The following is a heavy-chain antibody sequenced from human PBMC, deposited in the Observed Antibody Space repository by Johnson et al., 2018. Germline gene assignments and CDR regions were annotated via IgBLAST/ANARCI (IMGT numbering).Heavy chain of an antibody. V-gene: IGHV3-48*02. J-gene: IGHJ3*02. CDR1: GFTFSSYS. Sequence: VQLQESGGGLVQPGGSLRLSCAASGFTFSSYSMNWVRQAPGKGLEWLSYISSSSSTIYYADSVKGRVTISRDNAKNSLYLQMNSLRDEDTAVYYCAREYSSSSGRLFDIWGQGTMVTVAS. CDR2: ISSSSSTI. D-gene: IGHD6-6*01. CDR3: AREYSSSSGRLFDI.